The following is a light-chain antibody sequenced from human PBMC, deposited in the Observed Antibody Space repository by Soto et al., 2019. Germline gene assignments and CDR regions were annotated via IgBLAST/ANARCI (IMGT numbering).Light chain of an antibody. CDR1: QSVSTN. CDR2: GAS. Sequence: EIVMTQSPATLSVSPGERATLSCRASQSVSTNLAWYQQKPGQAPRLLIYGASTRATGIPARFSGSRSGTEFTLTISSLQSEDFAVYHCQQYNNWPPEYTFGQGTKLEIK. J-gene: IGKJ2*01. CDR3: QQYNNWPPEYT. V-gene: IGKV3-15*01.